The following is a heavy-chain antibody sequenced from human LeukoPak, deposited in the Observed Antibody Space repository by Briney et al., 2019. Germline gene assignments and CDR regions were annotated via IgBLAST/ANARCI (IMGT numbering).Heavy chain of an antibody. Sequence: VASVKVSCKASGYTFTNYYVHWVRQAPGQGLEWMGIIKPSGGGTSYALKFQGRVTMTRDTSTGTAYMELSSLRSEDTAVYYCARDHFDSSGYYYLLGYFEHWGQGTLVTVSS. CDR1: GYTFTNYY. V-gene: IGHV1-46*01. CDR2: IKPSGGGT. J-gene: IGHJ1*01. CDR3: ARDHFDSSGYYYLLGYFEH. D-gene: IGHD3-22*01.